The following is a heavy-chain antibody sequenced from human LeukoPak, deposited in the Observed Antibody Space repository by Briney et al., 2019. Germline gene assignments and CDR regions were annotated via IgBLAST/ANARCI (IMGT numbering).Heavy chain of an antibody. CDR1: GGSFSGYY. V-gene: IGHV4-34*01. D-gene: IGHD6-19*01. J-gene: IGHJ4*02. CDR3: ARSEIAVGSFDY. CDR2: INHSGST. Sequence: SETLSLTCAVYGGSFSGYYWSWIRQPPGKGLEWIGEINHSGSTNYNPSLKSRVTISVDTSKNQFSLKLSSVTAADTAVYYCARSEIAVGSFDYWGQGTLATVSS.